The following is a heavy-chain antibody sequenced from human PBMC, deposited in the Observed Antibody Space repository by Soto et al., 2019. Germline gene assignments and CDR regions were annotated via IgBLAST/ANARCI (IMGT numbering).Heavy chain of an antibody. J-gene: IGHJ3*02. CDR2: ISYDGSNK. V-gene: IGHV3-30-3*01. CDR3: ARDSSQELWLLGGAFDI. D-gene: IGHD5-18*01. Sequence: GGSLRLSCAASGFTFSSYAMHWVRQAPGKGLEWVAVISYDGSNKYYADSVKGRFTISRDNSKNTLYLQMNSLRAEDTAVYYCARDSSQELWLLGGAFDIWGQGAMVTVSS. CDR1: GFTFSSYA.